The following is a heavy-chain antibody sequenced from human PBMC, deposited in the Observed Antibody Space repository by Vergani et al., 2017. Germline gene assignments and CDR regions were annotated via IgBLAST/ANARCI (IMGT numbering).Heavy chain of an antibody. CDR1: GYSVGSGYY. CDR2: IYYSGAT. D-gene: IGHD4-17*01. CDR3: AGYGQSGLAHSPVY. Sequence: QVDLQESGPGLVKSSETLSLNCAVSGYSVGSGYYWGWIRQPPGRGLEWIAYIYYSGATNYNPSLKSRVTISVDTSKNQLSLKVSSVTATDTAVYHCAGYGQSGLAHSPVYWGPGTLVTVSS. V-gene: IGHV4-38-2*01. J-gene: IGHJ4*02.